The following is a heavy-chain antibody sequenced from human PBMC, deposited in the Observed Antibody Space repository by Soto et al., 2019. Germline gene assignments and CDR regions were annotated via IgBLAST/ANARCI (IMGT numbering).Heavy chain of an antibody. V-gene: IGHV3-66*01. J-gene: IGHJ4*02. Sequence: EVQLVESGGGLVQPGGSLRLSCVASGFTVSRTDMSWVRQAPGKGLEWVSVIYSGGATYSGDSVKGRFTISRDNSMNTLYLQMNSLRVEDTAVYHCVRGQYYGDNDLVLVEWGQGTLVNVS. CDR3: VRGQYYGDNDLVLVE. D-gene: IGHD4-17*01. CDR1: GFTVSRTD. CDR2: IYSGGAT.